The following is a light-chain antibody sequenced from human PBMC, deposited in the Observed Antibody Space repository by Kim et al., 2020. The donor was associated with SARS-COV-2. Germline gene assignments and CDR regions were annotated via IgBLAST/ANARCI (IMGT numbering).Light chain of an antibody. Sequence: PGESATLSGRASQTVRSNYLAWYQQKPGQAPRLLIYNASYRATGIPDRFSGSGSGTDFTLTISRLEPEDFAVYYCQQYVSSPRTFGQGTKVDIK. J-gene: IGKJ1*01. CDR1: QTVRSNY. CDR2: NAS. CDR3: QQYVSSPRT. V-gene: IGKV3-20*01.